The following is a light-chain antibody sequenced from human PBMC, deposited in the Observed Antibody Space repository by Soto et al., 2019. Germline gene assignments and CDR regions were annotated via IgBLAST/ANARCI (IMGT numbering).Light chain of an antibody. J-gene: IGKJ2*01. V-gene: IGKV3-20*01. CDR2: GAS. Sequence: IVLTQSPDTLSLSPGERATLYCRASRSVSSSYLAWYQHKAGQAPRLLISGASTRATDIPDRFSGSESGTDVSLTISRLEPDDFAVYYCQHYGSSPPYTFGQGTQLEIK. CDR1: RSVSSSY. CDR3: QHYGSSPPYT.